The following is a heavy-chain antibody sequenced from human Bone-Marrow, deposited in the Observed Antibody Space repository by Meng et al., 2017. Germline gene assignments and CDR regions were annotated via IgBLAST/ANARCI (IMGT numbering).Heavy chain of an antibody. Sequence: ASAKVSCKASGYTFTGYYMHWLRQAPGQGLEWMGRINPNSGGTNYAQKFQGRVTMTRDTSISTAYMELSSLRSDDTAVYYCARGIAVAPDYWGQGTLVTVSS. D-gene: IGHD6-19*01. CDR1: GYTFTGYY. CDR3: ARGIAVAPDY. J-gene: IGHJ4*02. CDR2: INPNSGGT. V-gene: IGHV1-2*06.